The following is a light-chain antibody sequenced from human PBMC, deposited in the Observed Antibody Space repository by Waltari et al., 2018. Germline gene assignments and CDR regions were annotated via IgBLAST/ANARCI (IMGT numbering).Light chain of an antibody. CDR3: QQYYGTPPRT. Sequence: DIVMTQSPDSLAVSLGEGATINCKSSQRVLYNSDNKNYLAWYQQKPGQPPKLLIYWASTRESGVPDRFSGSGSGTDFTLTITSLQAEDVAVYYCQQYYGTPPRTFGQGTKVEIK. V-gene: IGKV4-1*01. CDR2: WAS. CDR1: QRVLYNSDNKNY. J-gene: IGKJ1*01.